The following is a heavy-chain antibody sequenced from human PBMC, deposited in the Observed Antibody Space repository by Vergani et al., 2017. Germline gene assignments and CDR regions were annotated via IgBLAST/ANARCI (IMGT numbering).Heavy chain of an antibody. Sequence: EVQLVQSGAEVKQPGESLKISCKGSGYSFTSYWIGWVRQVPGKGLEWMGIIYTGDSDTRYSPSFQGPVTIAADKSISTAYLQWSSLKASDTAMYDCARHAIVVVPAGPMDYWGQGTLVTVSS. V-gene: IGHV5-51*01. CDR3: ARHAIVVVPAGPMDY. CDR2: IYTGDSDT. D-gene: IGHD2-2*01. J-gene: IGHJ4*02. CDR1: GYSFTSYW.